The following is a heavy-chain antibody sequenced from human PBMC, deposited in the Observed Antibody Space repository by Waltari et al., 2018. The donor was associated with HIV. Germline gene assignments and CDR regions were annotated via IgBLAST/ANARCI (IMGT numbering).Heavy chain of an antibody. CDR1: GYSFTSYW. CDR3: ARSSRYNWKETGKFDY. D-gene: IGHD1-20*01. J-gene: IGHJ4*02. V-gene: IGHV5-51*03. Sequence: EVQLVQSGAEVKKPGESLKISCKGSGYSFTSYWIGWVRQMPGKGLEWMGIIYPGDSDTRYSPSFQGQVTISADKSISTAYLQWSSLKASDTAMYYCARSSRYNWKETGKFDYWGQGTLVTVSS. CDR2: IYPGDSDT.